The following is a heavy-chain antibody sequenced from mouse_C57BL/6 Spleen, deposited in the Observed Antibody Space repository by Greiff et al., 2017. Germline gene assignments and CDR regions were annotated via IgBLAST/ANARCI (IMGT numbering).Heavy chain of an antibody. Sequence: QVQLQQPGAELVKPGASVKLFCKASGYTFTSYWMQWVKQRPGQGLEWIGEIDPSDSYTNYNQKFKGKATLTVDTSSSTAYMQLSSLTSEDSAVYYCARCIVTTVVAHWYFDVWGTGTTVTVSS. J-gene: IGHJ1*03. CDR2: IDPSDSYT. CDR3: ARCIVTTVVAHWYFDV. CDR1: GYTFTSYW. D-gene: IGHD1-1*01. V-gene: IGHV1-50*01.